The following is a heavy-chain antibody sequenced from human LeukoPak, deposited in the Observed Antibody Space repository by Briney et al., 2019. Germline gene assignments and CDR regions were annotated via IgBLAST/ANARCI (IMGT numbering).Heavy chain of an antibody. CDR3: AKDVDTAGDY. J-gene: IGHJ4*02. CDR1: GFIFSNYA. D-gene: IGHD5-18*01. Sequence: PTGGSLRLSCAASGFIFSNYAMSWVRQAPGKGLEWVSTVSGSTYYADSVKGRFTISRDNSKNTLYLQMNSLRAEDTAVYYCAKDVDTAGDYWGQGTLVTVSS. CDR2: VSGST. V-gene: IGHV3-23*01.